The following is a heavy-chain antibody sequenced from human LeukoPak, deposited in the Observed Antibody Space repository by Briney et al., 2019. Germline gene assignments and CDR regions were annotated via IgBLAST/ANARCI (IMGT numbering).Heavy chain of an antibody. Sequence: ASVTVSCKASGYTFTSYYMHWVRQAPGQGLEWMEIINPSGCSTSYAQKFQGRVTMTRNMSTSTVYIELSSLRSEDAAVYYCARSVGATRGGFDYWGQGTLVTVSS. CDR3: ARSVGATRGGFDY. CDR2: INPSGCST. CDR1: GYTFTSYY. J-gene: IGHJ4*02. V-gene: IGHV1-46*01. D-gene: IGHD1-26*01.